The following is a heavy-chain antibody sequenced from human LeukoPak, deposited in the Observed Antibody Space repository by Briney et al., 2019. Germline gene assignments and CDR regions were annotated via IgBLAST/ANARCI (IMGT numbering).Heavy chain of an antibody. V-gene: IGHV3-66*01. CDR2: FYSRGTI. J-gene: IGHJ4*02. D-gene: IGHD6-19*01. Sequence: QSGGSLRLSCAASGFTVSSNYMSWVRQAPGKGLEWVSVFYSRGTIYYADSVKGRFTISRDNSKNTLYLQMNSLRAEDTAVYYRARTMYSSGWFLYWGQGTLVTVSS. CDR3: ARTMYSSGWFLY. CDR1: GFTVSSNY.